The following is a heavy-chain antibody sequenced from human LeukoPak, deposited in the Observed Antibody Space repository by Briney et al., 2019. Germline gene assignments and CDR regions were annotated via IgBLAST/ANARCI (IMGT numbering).Heavy chain of an antibody. Sequence: GGSPRLSCAASGFTFSSYSMNWVRQAPGKGLEWVSSISSSSSYLYYADSVKGRFTISRDNAKNSLYLQMNSLRAEDTAVYYCAKQPFRTYYYGSGSYSPPDYWGQGTLVTVSS. CDR3: AKQPFRTYYYGSGSYSPPDY. V-gene: IGHV3-21*01. D-gene: IGHD3-10*01. J-gene: IGHJ4*02. CDR1: GFTFSSYS. CDR2: ISSSSSYL.